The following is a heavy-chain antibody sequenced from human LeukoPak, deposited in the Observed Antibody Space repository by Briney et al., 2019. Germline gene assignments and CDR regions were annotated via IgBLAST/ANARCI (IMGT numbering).Heavy chain of an antibody. J-gene: IGHJ5*02. CDR1: GGSISSSSYY. CDR3: ARDYSSSWNWFDP. V-gene: IGHV4-39*07. CDR2: IYYSGST. D-gene: IGHD6-13*01. Sequence: SETLSLTCTVSGGSISSSSYYWGWIRQPPGKGLEWIGSIYYSGSTYYNPSLKSRVTISVDKSKNQFSLKLSSVTAADTAVYYCARDYSSSWNWFDPWGQGTLVTVSS.